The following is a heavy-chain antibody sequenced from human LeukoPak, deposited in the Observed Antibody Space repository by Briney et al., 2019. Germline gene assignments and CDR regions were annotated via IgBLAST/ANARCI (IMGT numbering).Heavy chain of an antibody. CDR3: ARIVGASDY. CDR2: IYYSGST. V-gene: IGHV4-39*01. J-gene: IGHJ4*02. Sequence: SETLSLTCTDSGGSISSSSYYWGWIRQPPGKGLEWIGSIYYSGSTYYNPSLKSRVTISVDTSKNQFSLKLSSVTAADTAVYYCARIVGASDYWGQGTLVTVSS. CDR1: GGSISSSSYY. D-gene: IGHD1-26*01.